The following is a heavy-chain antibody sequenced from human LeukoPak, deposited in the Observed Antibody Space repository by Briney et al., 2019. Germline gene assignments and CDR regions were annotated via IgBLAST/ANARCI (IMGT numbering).Heavy chain of an antibody. CDR3: ARPDYGDYVYAFDI. CDR2: IYHGGST. D-gene: IGHD4-17*01. V-gene: IGHV4-4*02. Sequence: SGTLSLTCAVSGGSISSSNWWSWVRQPPGKGLEWIGEIYHGGSTNYNPSLKSRVTISVDKSKNQFSLKLSSVTAADTAVYYCARPDYGDYVYAFDIWGQGTMVTVSS. J-gene: IGHJ3*02. CDR1: GGSISSSNW.